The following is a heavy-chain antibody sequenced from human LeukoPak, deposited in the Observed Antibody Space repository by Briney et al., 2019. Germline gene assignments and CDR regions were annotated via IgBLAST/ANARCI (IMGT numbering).Heavy chain of an antibody. D-gene: IGHD3-16*02. J-gene: IGHJ3*02. CDR1: GFSFRTFW. CDR3: ARDLPSYDYVWGSYRHDAFDI. V-gene: IGHV3-74*01. CDR2: INGDGSST. Sequence: GGSLRLSCAASGFSFRTFWMHWLRQVPGKGLVWVSRINGDGSSTTYADSVEGRFTISKDNSKNTLYLQMNSLRAEDTAVYYCARDLPSYDYVWGSYRHDAFDIWGQGTMVTVSS.